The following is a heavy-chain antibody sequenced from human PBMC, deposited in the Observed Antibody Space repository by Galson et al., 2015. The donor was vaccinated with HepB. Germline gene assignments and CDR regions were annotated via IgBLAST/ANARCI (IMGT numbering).Heavy chain of an antibody. J-gene: IGHJ6*02. V-gene: IGHV3-30-3*01. CDR2: ISYDGSNK. D-gene: IGHD5-12*01. CDR3: ARDGKTVANYYYYGMDV. Sequence: SLRLSCAASGFTFSSYAMHWVRQAPGKGLEWVAVISYDGSNKYYADSVKGRFNISRDNSKNTLYLQMNSLRAEDTAVYYCARDGKTVANYYYYGMDVWGQGTTVTVYS. CDR1: GFTFSSYA.